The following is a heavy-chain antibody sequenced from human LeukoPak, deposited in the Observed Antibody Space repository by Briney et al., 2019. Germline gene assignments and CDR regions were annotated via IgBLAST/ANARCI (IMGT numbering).Heavy chain of an antibody. V-gene: IGHV5-51*01. CDR1: GYSFTSYW. CDR2: IYPGDSDT. Sequence: GESLKISCKGSGYSFTSYWIGWVRQMPGKGLEWMGIIYPGDSDTRYSPSFQGQVTISADKSISTAYLQWSSLKASDTAMYYCARRGYYDSSGFLWYYGMDVWGQGTTVTVSS. J-gene: IGHJ6*02. CDR3: ARRGYYDSSGFLWYYGMDV. D-gene: IGHD3-22*01.